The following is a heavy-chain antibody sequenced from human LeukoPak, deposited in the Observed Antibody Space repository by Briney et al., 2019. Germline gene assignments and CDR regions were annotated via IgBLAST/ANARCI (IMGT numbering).Heavy chain of an antibody. V-gene: IGHV4-31*03. D-gene: IGHD3-3*01. CDR2: IYYSGST. CDR3: ARGDFWSGYYTLDY. CDR1: GGSISSGGYY. J-gene: IGHJ4*02. Sequence: SETLSLTCTVSGGSISSGGYYWSWIRQHPGKGLEWIGYIYYSGSTHYNPSLKSRVTISVDTSKNQFSLKLSSVTAADTAVYYCARGDFWSGYYTLDYWGQGTLVTVSS.